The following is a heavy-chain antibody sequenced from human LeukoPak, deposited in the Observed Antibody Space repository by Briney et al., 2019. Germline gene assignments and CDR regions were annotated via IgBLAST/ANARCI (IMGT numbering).Heavy chain of an antibody. D-gene: IGHD5-18*01. Sequence: GGSLRLSCAASGFTFSSYSMNWVRQAPGKGLEWVSYISSSSSTIYYADSVKGRFTISRDNAKTSLYLQMNSLRAEDKAVYYCARDLSGVTGYTYGRGIDYWGQGTLVTVSS. CDR3: ARDLSGVTGYTYGRGIDY. J-gene: IGHJ4*02. V-gene: IGHV3-48*04. CDR2: ISSSSSTI. CDR1: GFTFSSYS.